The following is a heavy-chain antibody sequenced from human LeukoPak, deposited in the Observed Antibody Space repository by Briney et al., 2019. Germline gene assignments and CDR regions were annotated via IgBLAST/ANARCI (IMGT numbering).Heavy chain of an antibody. CDR1: GFTFSSYA. V-gene: IGHV3-23*01. J-gene: IGHJ4*02. D-gene: IGHD3-22*01. CDR3: AKNSYDNRGYVDF. Sequence: GGSLRLSCAASGFTFSSYAMRWVRQAPGKGLEWVSTVSGGGGTTYYADSVKGRFTISRDSSKNTLSLQMNSLRAEDTAVYYCAKNSYDNRGYVDFWGQGTLVTVSS. CDR2: VSGGGGTT.